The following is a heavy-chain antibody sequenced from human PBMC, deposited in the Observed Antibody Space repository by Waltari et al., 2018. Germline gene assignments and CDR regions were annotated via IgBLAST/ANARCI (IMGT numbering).Heavy chain of an antibody. CDR3: AKDLDLAYCGGDCYLATAEYVQH. V-gene: IGHV3-23*04. J-gene: IGHJ1*01. Sequence: EVQLVESGGGLVQPGGSLRLSCAASGFTFSSYAMSWVRQAPGKGLEWVSAISGSGGSTYYADSVKGRFTISRDNSKNTLYLQMNRLRAEDTAVYYCAKDLDLAYCGGDCYLATAEYVQHWGQGTLVTVSS. CDR2: ISGSGGST. CDR1: GFTFSSYA. D-gene: IGHD2-21*02.